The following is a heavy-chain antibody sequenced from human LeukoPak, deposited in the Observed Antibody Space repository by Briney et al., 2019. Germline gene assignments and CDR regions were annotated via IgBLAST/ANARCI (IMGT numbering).Heavy chain of an antibody. J-gene: IGHJ6*02. CDR2: TYWRSKWYY. V-gene: IGHV6-1*01. Sequence: SQTLSLTCALSGDSVSSNTAAWSWLRQSPARGLESLGRTYWRSKWYYDYAASVKSRMTIRPDTSKNQFSLQLKSSTPEDTALYFCAREDSGFDWDYFGMDVWGQGTTVTVSS. CDR3: AREDSGFDWDYFGMDV. D-gene: IGHD5-12*01. CDR1: GDSVSSNTAA.